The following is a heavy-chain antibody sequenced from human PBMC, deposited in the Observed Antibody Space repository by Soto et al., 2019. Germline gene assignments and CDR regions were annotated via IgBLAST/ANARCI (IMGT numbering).Heavy chain of an antibody. CDR2: ISSSSSYI. V-gene: IGHV3-21*01. J-gene: IGHJ4*02. Sequence: EVQLVESGGGLVKPGGSLRLSCAASGFTFSSYSMNWVRQAPGKGLEWVSSISSSSSYIYYADSVKGRFTISRDNAKNSLYLQMNSLRAEDTAVYYCARDERSCYGGCYYFDYWGQGTLVTVSS. D-gene: IGHD2-15*01. CDR1: GFTFSSYS. CDR3: ARDERSCYGGCYYFDY.